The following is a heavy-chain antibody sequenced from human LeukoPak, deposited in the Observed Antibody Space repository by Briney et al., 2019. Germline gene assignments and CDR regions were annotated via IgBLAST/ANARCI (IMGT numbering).Heavy chain of an antibody. D-gene: IGHD6-13*01. J-gene: IGHJ4*02. V-gene: IGHV3-48*04. CDR1: GFTFSSYG. Sequence: GGSLRLSCAASGFTFSSYGMNWVRQAPGKGLDWVSYISTSGSTIYYADSVKGRFTISRDNAKNSLYLQMNSLRAEDTAVYYCATSRGSWPDYFDYWGQGTLVTVSS. CDR3: ATSRGSWPDYFDY. CDR2: ISTSGSTI.